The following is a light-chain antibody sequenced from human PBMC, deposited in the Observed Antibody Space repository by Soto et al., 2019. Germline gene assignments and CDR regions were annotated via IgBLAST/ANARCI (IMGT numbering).Light chain of an antibody. CDR3: QQYNKWPLT. J-gene: IGKJ4*01. CDR1: QSVSNN. V-gene: IGKV3-15*01. CDR2: HAS. Sequence: EIVMTQSPATLSVSPGERATLSCRASQSVSNNLAWYQQKPGQAPRLLIYHASTRATGIPARFSGSGSGTEFTLTISSLQSEDCAVYYGQQYNKWPLTFGGGTKVEIK.